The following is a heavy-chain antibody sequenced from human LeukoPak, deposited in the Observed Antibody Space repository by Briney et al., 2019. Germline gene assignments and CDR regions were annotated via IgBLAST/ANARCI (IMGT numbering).Heavy chain of an antibody. V-gene: IGHV3-48*04. CDR2: ISSSSSTI. J-gene: IGHJ4*02. CDR1: GFTFSSYS. CDR3: ARDLPHAD. D-gene: IGHD1-14*01. Sequence: GGSLRLSCAASGFTFSSYSMNWVRQAPGKGLEWVSYISSSSSTIYYADSVKGRFTISRDNAKNSLYLQMNGLRPEDTAVHYCARDLPHADWGQGTLVTVSS.